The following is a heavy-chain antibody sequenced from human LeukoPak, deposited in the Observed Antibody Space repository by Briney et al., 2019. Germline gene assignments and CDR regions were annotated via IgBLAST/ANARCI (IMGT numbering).Heavy chain of an antibody. J-gene: IGHJ4*02. CDR3: ASPLGP. Sequence: GSLRLSCTASGFSFGSYAMGWVRQAPGKGLEWIGSIYYSGSTYYNPSLKSRVTISVDTSKNQFSLKLSSVTAADTAVYYCASPLGPWGQGTLVTVSS. CDR1: GFSFGSYA. CDR2: IYYSGST. V-gene: IGHV4-39*07. D-gene: IGHD3/OR15-3a*01.